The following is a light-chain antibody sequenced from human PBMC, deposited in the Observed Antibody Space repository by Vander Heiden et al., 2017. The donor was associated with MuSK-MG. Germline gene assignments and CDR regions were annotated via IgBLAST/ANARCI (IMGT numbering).Light chain of an antibody. CDR2: EDV. J-gene: IGLJ2*01. V-gene: IGLV3-1*01. CDR3: QAWDGTMV. CDR1: KLERKL. Sequence: SYELSRRPCACVSPGQTASITCSGDKLERKLISWYQQRTGQSPVLVIYEDVKRPSGISERFSGSNSGNTATLTISGTQALDEADYYCQAWDGTMVFGGGTKLTVL.